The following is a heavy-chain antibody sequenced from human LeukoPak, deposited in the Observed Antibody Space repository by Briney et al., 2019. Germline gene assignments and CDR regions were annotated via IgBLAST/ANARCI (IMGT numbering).Heavy chain of an antibody. J-gene: IGHJ3*02. D-gene: IGHD6-13*01. CDR1: GFTFSSYW. Sequence: GGSLRLSCAASGFTFSSYWMSWVRQAPGKGLEWVSAISGSGGSTYYADSVKGRFTISRDSSKNTLYLQMNSLRAEDTAVYYCAKASVSSSWFDAFDIWGQGTMVTVSS. CDR3: AKASVSSSWFDAFDI. CDR2: ISGSGGST. V-gene: IGHV3-23*01.